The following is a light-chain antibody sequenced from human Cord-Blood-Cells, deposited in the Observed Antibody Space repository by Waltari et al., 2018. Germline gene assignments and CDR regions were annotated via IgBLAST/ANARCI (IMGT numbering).Light chain of an antibody. CDR1: SSDVGGYNY. V-gene: IGLV2-14*01. CDR2: EVS. J-gene: IGLJ1*01. CDR3: SSYTSSSTV. Sequence: QSALTQPASVSGSPGQSITISCTGTSSDVGGYNYVSWYQQHPGNAPTLMSYEVSNRPSGVSNRCSGSKSGNTASLTISGLQAEDEADYYCSSYTSSSTVFGTGTKVTVL.